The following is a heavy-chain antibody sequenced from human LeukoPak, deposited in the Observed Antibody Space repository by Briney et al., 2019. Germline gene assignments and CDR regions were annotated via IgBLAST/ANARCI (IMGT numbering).Heavy chain of an antibody. Sequence: GGSLRLSCAASGFTVSSNYMSWVRQAPGKGLEWVSVIYSGGSTYYADSVKGRFTISRDNSKNTLYLQMNSLRAEDTAVYYCAGVKVGATKDYFDYWGQGTLVTVSS. V-gene: IGHV3-66*01. CDR2: IYSGGST. CDR1: GFTVSSNY. J-gene: IGHJ4*02. D-gene: IGHD1-26*01. CDR3: AGVKVGATKDYFDY.